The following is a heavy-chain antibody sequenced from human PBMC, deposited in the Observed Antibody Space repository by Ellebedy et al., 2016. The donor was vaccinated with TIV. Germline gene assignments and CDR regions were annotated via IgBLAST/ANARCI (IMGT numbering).Heavy chain of an antibody. J-gene: IGHJ4*02. CDR2: INHSGST. CDR3: ARGAELRPFDY. CDR1: GGSFSGYY. D-gene: IGHD1-7*01. V-gene: IGHV4-34*01. Sequence: MPGGSLRLSCAVYGGSFSGYYWSWIRQPPGKGLEWIGEINHSGSTNYNPSLKSRVTISVDTSKNQFSLKLSSVTAADTAVYYCARGAELRPFDYWGQGTLVTVSS.